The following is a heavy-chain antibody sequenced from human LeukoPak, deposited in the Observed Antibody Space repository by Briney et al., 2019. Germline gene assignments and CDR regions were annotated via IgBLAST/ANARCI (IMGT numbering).Heavy chain of an antibody. D-gene: IGHD2-15*01. V-gene: IGHV3-21*04. CDR2: ISISSSYI. Sequence: GGSLRLSCVAYGFTFSTYNMNWVRQAPGKGLEWVSSISISSSYIYYADSVKGRFTISRDNAKNSLYLQMNSLRAEDTAVYYCARDPAGYRSGNSCESGWFDPWGQGTLVTVSS. CDR1: GFTFSTYN. J-gene: IGHJ5*02. CDR3: ARDPAGYRSGNSCESGWFDP.